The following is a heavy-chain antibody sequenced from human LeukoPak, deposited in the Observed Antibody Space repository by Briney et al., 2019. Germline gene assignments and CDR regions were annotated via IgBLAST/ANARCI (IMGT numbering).Heavy chain of an antibody. V-gene: IGHV4-39*01. J-gene: IGHJ4*02. CDR1: GFIFTTYA. CDR3: ARQTGSGLFILP. Sequence: GSLRLSCAASGFIFTTYAMSWVRQAPGKGLEWIGSIYYSGNTYYNASLKSQVSISIDTSKNQFSLRLTSVTAADTAVYYCARQTGSGLFILPGGQGTLVTVSS. CDR2: IYYSGNT. D-gene: IGHD3/OR15-3a*01.